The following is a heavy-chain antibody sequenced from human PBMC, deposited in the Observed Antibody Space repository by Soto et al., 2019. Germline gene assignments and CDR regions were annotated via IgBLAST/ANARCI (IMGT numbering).Heavy chain of an antibody. J-gene: IGHJ4*02. Sequence: QVQLQESGPGLVKPSETLSLTCTVSGGSISSYYWSWIRQPPGKGLEWIGYIYYSGNTNYNPSLKSRVTISVDTSKNQFSLKLSSVTAADTAVYYCASAYGDSTFDYWGQGTLVTVSS. CDR1: GGSISSYY. CDR3: ASAYGDSTFDY. CDR2: IYYSGNT. D-gene: IGHD4-17*01. V-gene: IGHV4-59*01.